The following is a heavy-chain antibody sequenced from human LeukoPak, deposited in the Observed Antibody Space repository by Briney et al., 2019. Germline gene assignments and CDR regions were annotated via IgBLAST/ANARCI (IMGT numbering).Heavy chain of an antibody. CDR3: ARGVRSSRLGELSYDY. CDR1: GDSVSSNSAA. J-gene: IGHJ4*02. CDR2: TYYRSKWYN. Sequence: SQTLSLTCAISGDSVSSNSAAWNWIRQSPSRGLEWLGGTYYRSKWYNDYAVSVKSRITINPDTSKNQFSLQLNSVTPEDTAVYYCARGVRSSRLGELSYDYWGQGTLVTVSS. V-gene: IGHV6-1*01. D-gene: IGHD3-16*02.